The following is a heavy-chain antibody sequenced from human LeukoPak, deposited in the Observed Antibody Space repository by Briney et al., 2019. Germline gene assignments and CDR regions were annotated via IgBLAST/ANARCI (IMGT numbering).Heavy chain of an antibody. J-gene: IGHJ5*02. D-gene: IGHD3-22*01. CDR3: ARELYYYDSSGYSNWFDP. CDR2: ISAYNGNT. CDR1: GYTFTSYG. Sequence: GASVKVSCKASGYTFTSYGISWVRQAPGQGLEWMGLISAYNGNTNYAQKLQGRVTMPTDTSTSTAYMELRSLRSDDTAVYYCARELYYYDSSGYSNWFDPWGQGTLVTVSS. V-gene: IGHV1-18*01.